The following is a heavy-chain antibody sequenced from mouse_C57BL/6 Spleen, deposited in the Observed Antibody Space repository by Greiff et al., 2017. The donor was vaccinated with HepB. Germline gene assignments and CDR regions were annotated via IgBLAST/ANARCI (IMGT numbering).Heavy chain of an antibody. J-gene: IGHJ3*01. CDR1: GYTFTSYG. CDR3: ASLYFAWFAY. V-gene: IGHV1-81*01. CDR2: IYPRSGNT. D-gene: IGHD2-1*01. Sequence: QVQLKESGAELARPGASVKLSCKASGYTFTSYGISWVKQRTGQGLEWIGEIYPRSGNTYYNEKFKGKATLTADKSSSTAYMELRSLTSEDSAVYFCASLYFAWFAYWGQGTLVTVSA.